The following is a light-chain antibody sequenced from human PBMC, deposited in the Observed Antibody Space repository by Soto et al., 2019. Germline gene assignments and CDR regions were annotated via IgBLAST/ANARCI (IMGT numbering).Light chain of an antibody. V-gene: IGKV1-39*01. CDR2: AAS. J-gene: IGKJ4*01. Sequence: DIQMTQSPSSVSASVGDRVTITCRASQTLNNYLTWFQQKPGKAPKVLIYAASTLQSGVPSRFSGSGSGAEFTLTISSLQPEDFATYYCQQSFSALLTFGGGNKVEIK. CDR3: QQSFSALLT. CDR1: QTLNNY.